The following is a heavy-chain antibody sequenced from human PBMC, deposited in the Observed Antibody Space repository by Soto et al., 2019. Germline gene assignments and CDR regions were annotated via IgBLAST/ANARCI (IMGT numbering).Heavy chain of an antibody. V-gene: IGHV4-61*01. CDR2: IYYSGST. Sequence: SETVSLTCTVSGGSVSSGSYYWSWIRQPPGKGLEWIGYIYYSGSTTYNPSLKSRVTISVDTSKNQFSLKLSSVTAADTAVYYCARVMYSSSWYYFDYWGQGTLVTV. CDR3: ARVMYSSSWYYFDY. CDR1: GGSVSSGSYY. J-gene: IGHJ4*02. D-gene: IGHD6-13*01.